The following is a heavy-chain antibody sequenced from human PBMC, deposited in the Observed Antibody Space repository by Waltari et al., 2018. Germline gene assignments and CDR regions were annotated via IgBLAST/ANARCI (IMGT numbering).Heavy chain of an antibody. V-gene: IGHV4-59*08. CDR3: ARHGYYSTDLLPIY. Sequence: QVQLQESGPGLVKPSETLSLTCSVSGGSINNYYWDWIRQAPGKAPDRLGYIYYNGRTSYNPSLKSRVTISLDTSKNQFSLKLSSGTAADTAMYYCARHGYYSTDLLPIYWGQGALVTVSS. CDR1: GGSINNYY. D-gene: IGHD3-3*01. J-gene: IGHJ4*02. CDR2: IYYNGRT.